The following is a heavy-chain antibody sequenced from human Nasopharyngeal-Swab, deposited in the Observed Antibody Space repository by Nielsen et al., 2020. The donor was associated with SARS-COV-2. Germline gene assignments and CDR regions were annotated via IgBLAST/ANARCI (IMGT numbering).Heavy chain of an antibody. Sequence: WIRQPPGKGLEWVSAISGSGGSTFCADSVKGRFTISRDSSKNTLYLQMNSLRAEDTAVYYCAKDITTFGVVIASFDYWGQGTLVTVSS. CDR3: AKDITTFGVVIASFDY. V-gene: IGHV3-23*01. CDR2: ISGSGGST. D-gene: IGHD3-3*01. J-gene: IGHJ4*02.